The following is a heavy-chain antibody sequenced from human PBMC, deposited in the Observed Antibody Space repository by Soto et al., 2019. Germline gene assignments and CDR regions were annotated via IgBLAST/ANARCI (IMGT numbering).Heavy chain of an antibody. J-gene: IGHJ5*02. D-gene: IGHD3-22*01. V-gene: IGHV1-18*01. CDR2: ISAYNGNT. Sequence: ASVKVSCKSSGYTFTSYGISWVRQAPEQGLEWMGWISAYNGNTNYAQKLQGRVTMTTDTSTSTAYMELRSLRSDDTAVYYCARDQGYYDSSGYYGGWFDPWGQGTLVTVSS. CDR3: ARDQGYYDSSGYYGGWFDP. CDR1: GYTFTSYG.